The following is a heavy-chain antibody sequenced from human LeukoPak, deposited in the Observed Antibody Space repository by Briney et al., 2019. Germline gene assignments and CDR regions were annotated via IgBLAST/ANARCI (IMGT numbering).Heavy chain of an antibody. CDR2: IYCSGST. CDR3: ARQGCSGGNCYYSKNYGMDV. J-gene: IGHJ6*02. D-gene: IGHD2-15*01. CDR1: GGSISSYY. V-gene: IGHV4-59*08. Sequence: SETLSLTCTVSGGSISSYYWSWIRQPPGKGLEWIGYIYCSGSTNYNPSLKSRVTISVDTSKNQFSLKLSSVTAADTAVYYCARQGCSGGNCYYSKNYGMDVWGQGTTVTVSS.